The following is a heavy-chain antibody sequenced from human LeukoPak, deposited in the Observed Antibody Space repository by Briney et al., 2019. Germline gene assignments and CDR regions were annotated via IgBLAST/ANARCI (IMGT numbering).Heavy chain of an antibody. V-gene: IGHV3-53*01. CDR1: GFTVSTNH. D-gene: IGHD2-21*02. J-gene: IGHJ6*03. CDR2: IYNDGNT. CDR3: ARDREVVTAKAQMDV. Sequence: PGGPLRLPCAVSGFTVSTNHMSWLRQAPGRGLEWVSVIYNDGNTYYTDSVKGRFTISRDNSKNTVFLQMNSLRVEDTAVYYCARDREVVTAKAQMDVWGKGTTVTVSS.